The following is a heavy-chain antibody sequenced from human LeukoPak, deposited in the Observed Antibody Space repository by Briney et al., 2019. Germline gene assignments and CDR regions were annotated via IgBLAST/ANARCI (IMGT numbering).Heavy chain of an antibody. D-gene: IGHD2-8*02. CDR3: TKAPLRSCSGAFCYPFDY. J-gene: IGHJ4*02. CDR2: TVGGRPDT. V-gene: IGHV3-23*01. Sequence: PGGSLRLSCAASGFTFSDYYMSWVRQTPGKGLEWVAATVGGRPDTYHADSVKGWFTVSRDDSRSTLFLQMNSLRVEDTAVYYCTKAPLRSCSGAFCYPFDYWGQGTLVTVSS. CDR1: GFTFSDYY.